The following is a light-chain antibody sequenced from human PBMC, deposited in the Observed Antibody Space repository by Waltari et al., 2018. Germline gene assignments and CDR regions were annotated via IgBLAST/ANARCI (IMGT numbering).Light chain of an antibody. CDR3: LQHNSYPLT. V-gene: IGKV3-15*01. Sequence: EIVMTQSPATLSVSPGERAPLPCRASQSISIYLAWFQQKPGQAPRLLIYHASTRATGIPARLSGSGSGTEFTLTISSLQPEDFATYYCLQHNSYPLTFGGGTKVEIK. CDR1: QSISIY. J-gene: IGKJ4*01. CDR2: HAS.